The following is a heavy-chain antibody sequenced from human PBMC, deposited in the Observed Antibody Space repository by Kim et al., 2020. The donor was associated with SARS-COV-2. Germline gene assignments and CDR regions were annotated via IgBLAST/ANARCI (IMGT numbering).Heavy chain of an antibody. Sequence: ASVKVSCKASGYTFDTFSLYWVRQAPGQRFEWMGWINGGNGNTRYSQNFQGRLTITRDTSATTAYMELSSLTSKDTAVYFCAREGSGSYNWLVPWGQGTLVTVSS. CDR3: AREGSGSYNWLVP. V-gene: IGHV1-3*01. CDR1: GYTFDTFS. J-gene: IGHJ5*02. CDR2: INGGNGNT. D-gene: IGHD3-10*01.